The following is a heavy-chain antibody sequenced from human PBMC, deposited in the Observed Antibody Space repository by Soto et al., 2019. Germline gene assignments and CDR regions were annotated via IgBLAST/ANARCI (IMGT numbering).Heavy chain of an antibody. CDR3: ARGGVVQAAYTTNYYYYGMDV. D-gene: IGHD2-2*01. Sequence: ISYKCSDYNFINYLIILMRPIPGKGLKWMGRIDPSDSYTNYSPSFQGHVTISADKSISTAYLQWSSLKASDTAMYYCARGGVVQAAYTTNYYYYGMDVWGQGTTVTVSS. V-gene: IGHV5-10-1*01. J-gene: IGHJ6*02. CDR2: IDPSDSYT. CDR1: DYNFINYL.